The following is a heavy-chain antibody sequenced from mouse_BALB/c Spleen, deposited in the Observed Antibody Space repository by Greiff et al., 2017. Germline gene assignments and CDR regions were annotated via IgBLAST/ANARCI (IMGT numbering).Heavy chain of an antibody. J-gene: IGHJ3*01. CDR3: ARGPSTGHGGFAY. Sequence: VQLQESGPGLVAPSQSLSITCTVSGFSLTSYGVHWVRQPPGKGLEWLGVIWAGGSTNYNSALMSRLSISKDNSKSQVFLKMNSLQTDDTAMYYCARGPSTGHGGFAYWGQGTLVTVSA. CDR2: IWAGGST. V-gene: IGHV2-9*02. D-gene: IGHD2-1*01. CDR1: GFSLTSYG.